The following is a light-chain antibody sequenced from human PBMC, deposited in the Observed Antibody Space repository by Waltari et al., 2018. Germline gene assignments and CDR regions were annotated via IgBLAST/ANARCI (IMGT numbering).Light chain of an antibody. CDR2: EIT. J-gene: IGLJ2*01. CDR3: CSYSGDLSFGVV. V-gene: IGLV2-23*02. Sequence: QSALTQPASVSGSPGQSITISCTGTSHDVGNYDLVSWYQQHPGKAPKLIIYEITKRPSGFSKRLSGSKSGNTAALTISGLHTEDEGDYYCCSYSGDLSFGVVFGGGTKLTVL. CDR1: SHDVGNYDL.